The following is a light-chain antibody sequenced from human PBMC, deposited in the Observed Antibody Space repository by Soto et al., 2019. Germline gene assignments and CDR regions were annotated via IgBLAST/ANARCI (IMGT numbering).Light chain of an antibody. CDR1: QDISNY. CDR2: DAS. V-gene: IGKV1-33*01. CDR3: QQYDNLPRT. Sequence: DIQMTQSPSSLSASVGDRVTITCQASQDISNYLNWYQQKPGKAPKLLIYDASNLETGVPSRFSGSGSGTDFTFTIISLQPEDIATYYWQQYDNLPRTFGQGTKVEIK. J-gene: IGKJ1*01.